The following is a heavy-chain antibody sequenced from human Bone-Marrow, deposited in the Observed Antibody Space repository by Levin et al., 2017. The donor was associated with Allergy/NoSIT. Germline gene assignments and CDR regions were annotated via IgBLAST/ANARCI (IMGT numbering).Heavy chain of an antibody. V-gene: IGHV1-69*13. J-gene: IGHJ6*02. CDR2: IIPIFGTA. CDR3: ARLGYCSSTSCYTEYYYGMDV. D-gene: IGHD2-2*01. CDR1: GGTFSSYA. Sequence: ASVKVSCKASGGTFSSYAISWVRQAPGQGLEWMGGIIPIFGTANYAQKFQGRVTITADESTSTAYMELSSLRSEDTAVYYCARLGYCSSTSCYTEYYYGMDVWGQGTTVTVSS.